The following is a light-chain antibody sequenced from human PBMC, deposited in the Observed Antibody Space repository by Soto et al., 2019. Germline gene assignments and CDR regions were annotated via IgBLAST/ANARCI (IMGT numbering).Light chain of an antibody. J-gene: IGKJ1*01. V-gene: IGKV1-5*03. CDR2: KAA. Sequence: DIQMTQSPSTLSASVGDRVTITCRASQSISTYLAWYRHKPGEAPKLLIYKAATLERGVPSRFSGSGPGTDFTLTISSLQPDDFATYYCQPYNSDSRTFGQGTKVDIK. CDR1: QSISTY. CDR3: QPYNSDSRT.